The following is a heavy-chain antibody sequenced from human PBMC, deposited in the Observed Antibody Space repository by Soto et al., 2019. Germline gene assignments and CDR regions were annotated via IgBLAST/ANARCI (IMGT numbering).Heavy chain of an antibody. V-gene: IGHV1-18*01. CDR3: ARVLVTGNYDFWSRIVWFDP. J-gene: IGHJ5*02. Sequence: GASVKVSCKASGYTFTSYGISWVRQAPGQGLEWMGWISAYNGNTNYAQKLQGRVTMTTDTSTSTAYMELRSLRSDDTAVYYCARVLVTGNYDFWSRIVWFDPWGQGTLVTVSS. CDR1: GYTFTSYG. CDR2: ISAYNGNT. D-gene: IGHD3-3*01.